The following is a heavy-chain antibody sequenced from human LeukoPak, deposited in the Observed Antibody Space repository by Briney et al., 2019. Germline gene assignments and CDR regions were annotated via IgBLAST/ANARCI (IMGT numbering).Heavy chain of an antibody. J-gene: IGHJ4*02. Sequence: PSETLSLTCTVSGGSINNYHWSWIRQPPGKGLEWIGYIHYSGTTNYNPSLRSRVTISVDMSKNHFSLRLRSVTAGDTAVYYCARVTFMKDFDYWGQGTLVTVSS. CDR3: ARVTFMKDFDY. V-gene: IGHV4-59*01. CDR2: IHYSGTT. CDR1: GGSINNYH.